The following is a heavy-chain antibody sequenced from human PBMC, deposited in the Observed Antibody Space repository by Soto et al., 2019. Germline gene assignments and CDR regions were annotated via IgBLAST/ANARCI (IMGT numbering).Heavy chain of an antibody. D-gene: IGHD7-27*01. CDR1: GFTFSSYG. Sequence: ESGGGVVQPGRSLRLSCAASGFTFSSYGMHWVRQAPGKGLEWVAVISYDGSNKYYADSVKGRFTISRDNSKNTLYLQMNSLRAEDTAVYYCAKEWGPGYFDYWGQGTLVTVSS. CDR3: AKEWGPGYFDY. CDR2: ISYDGSNK. J-gene: IGHJ4*02. V-gene: IGHV3-30*18.